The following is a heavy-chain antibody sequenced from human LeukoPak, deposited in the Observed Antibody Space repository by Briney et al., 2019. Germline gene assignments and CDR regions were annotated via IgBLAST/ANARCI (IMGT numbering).Heavy chain of an antibody. CDR3: ARSGSRYISAGIFDY. Sequence: GGSLRLSCVDSGFTFSRYWMSWVRQAPGKGLEWVANIKQDGSEKYYVDSVKGRFTISRDNAKKSLYLQMNSLRAEDTALYYCARSGSRYISAGIFDYWGQGTLVTLSS. CDR2: IKQDGSEK. V-gene: IGHV3-7*05. J-gene: IGHJ4*02. D-gene: IGHD6-19*01. CDR1: GFTFSRYW.